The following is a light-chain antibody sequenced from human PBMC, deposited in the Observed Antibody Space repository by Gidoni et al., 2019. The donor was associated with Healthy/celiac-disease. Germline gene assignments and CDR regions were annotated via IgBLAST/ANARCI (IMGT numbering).Light chain of an antibody. CDR3: QQYGRSPT. Sequence: VLTQSPGTLSLSPGDRATLPCSASQSVSSSYLIWYQQTPGQAPRLLIDGASGRATGIPDRFSGSGTGTYFTRTISRVEPEYFAMYCCQQYGRSPTFGGGTKVEIK. CDR2: GAS. V-gene: IGKV3-20*01. J-gene: IGKJ4*01. CDR1: QSVSSSY.